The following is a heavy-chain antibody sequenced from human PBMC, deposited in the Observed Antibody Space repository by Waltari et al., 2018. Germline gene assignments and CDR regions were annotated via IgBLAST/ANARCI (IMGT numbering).Heavy chain of an antibody. CDR2: IYYSGST. CDR3: ARGSYGYLFDY. CDR1: GGSISSYY. D-gene: IGHD5-18*01. Sequence: QVQLQESGPGLVKPSETLSLTCTVSGGSISSYYWSWIRQPPGKGLEWIGYIYYSGSTNYNPSLKSRVTISVDTSKNQFSLKLSSVTAADTAVDYCARGSYGYLFDYWGQGTLVTVSS. V-gene: IGHV4-59*01. J-gene: IGHJ4*02.